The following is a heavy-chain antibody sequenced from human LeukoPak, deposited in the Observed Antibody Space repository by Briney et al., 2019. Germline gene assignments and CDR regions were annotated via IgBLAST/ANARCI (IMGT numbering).Heavy chain of an antibody. V-gene: IGHV3-30*02. CDR1: GFTFSSYG. CDR3: AGCFGAAHGGVGATLDY. CDR2: IRYDGSKK. J-gene: IGHJ4*02. D-gene: IGHD1-26*01. Sequence: GGSLRLSCAASGFTFSSYGMHWVRQAPGKGLEWVTYIRYDGSKKYYADSLKGRFTISRDNSKNTLYLQITSLRAEDTALYYCAGCFGAAHGGVGATLDYWGQGTLVTVSS.